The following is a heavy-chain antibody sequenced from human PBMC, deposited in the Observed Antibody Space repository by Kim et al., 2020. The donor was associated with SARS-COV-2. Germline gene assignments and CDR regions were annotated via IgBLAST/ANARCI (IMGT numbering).Heavy chain of an antibody. D-gene: IGHD2-21*02. CDR3: ARGHYGGNFLFDY. V-gene: IGHV1-69*01. Sequence: NDAQKSQGRVTITADESTSTAYMELSSLRSEDTAVYYCARGHYGGNFLFDYWGQGTLVTVSS. J-gene: IGHJ4*02.